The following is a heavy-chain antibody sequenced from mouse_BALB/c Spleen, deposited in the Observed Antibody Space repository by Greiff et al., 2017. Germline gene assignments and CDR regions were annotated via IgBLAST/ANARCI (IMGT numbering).Heavy chain of an antibody. J-gene: IGHJ2*01. CDR1: GFSLTSYG. D-gene: IGHD2-4*01. CDR3: ARGYDYYFDY. V-gene: IGHV2-9*02. CDR2: IWAGGST. Sequence: VQLHQSGPGLVAPSQSLSITCTVSGFSLTSYGVHWVRQPPGKGLEWLGVIWAGGSTNYNSALMSRLSVSKDNSKSQVFLKMNSLRTDDTAMYYCARGYDYYFDYWGQGTTLTVSS.